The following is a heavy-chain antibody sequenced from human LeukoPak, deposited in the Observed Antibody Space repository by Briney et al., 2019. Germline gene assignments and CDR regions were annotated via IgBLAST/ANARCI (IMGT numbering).Heavy chain of an antibody. CDR1: GGSISSYY. CDR2: IYYSGST. V-gene: IGHV4-59*01. J-gene: IGHJ3*02. CDR3: ARDRYLDDAFDI. Sequence: SETLSLTCTVSGGSISSYYWSWIRQPPGKGLEWIGYIYYSGSTNYNPSLKSRVTTSVDTSKNQFSLKLSSVTAADTAVYYCARDRYLDDAFDIWGQGTMVTVSS. D-gene: IGHD3-16*02.